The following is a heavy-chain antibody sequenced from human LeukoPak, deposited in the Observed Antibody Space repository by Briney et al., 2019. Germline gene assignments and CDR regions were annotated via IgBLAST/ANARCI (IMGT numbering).Heavy chain of an antibody. CDR2: ISGSGGST. J-gene: IGHJ5*02. CDR3: AKHSSSWSPGWFDP. D-gene: IGHD6-13*01. Sequence: GGSLRLSCAASGFTFSSYAMSWVRQAPGKGLEWVSAISGSGGSTYYADSVKGRLTISRDNSKNTLYLQMNSLRAEDTAVYYCAKHSSSWSPGWFDPWGQGTLVTVSP. CDR1: GFTFSSYA. V-gene: IGHV3-23*01.